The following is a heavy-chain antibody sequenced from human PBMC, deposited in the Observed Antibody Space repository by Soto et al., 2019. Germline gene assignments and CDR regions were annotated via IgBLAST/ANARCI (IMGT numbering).Heavy chain of an antibody. D-gene: IGHD3-22*01. CDR3: AREGPFYYDSSAYKHGPKWFDP. CDR2: INPNGATT. Sequence: ASVKVSCKASGYTFTSYHMHWVRQAPGQGLEWIGKINPNGATTSYAQKFQGRVTMTGDTSTSTVYMELSSLRSEDTAVYYCAREGPFYYDSSAYKHGPKWFDPWGQGTLVTVSS. CDR1: GYTFTSYH. J-gene: IGHJ5*02. V-gene: IGHV1-46*01.